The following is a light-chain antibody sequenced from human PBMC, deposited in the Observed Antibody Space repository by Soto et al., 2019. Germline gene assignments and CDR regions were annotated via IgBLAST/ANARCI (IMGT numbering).Light chain of an antibody. CDR2: DVG. V-gene: IGLV2-14*03. CDR3: CSYTSSTTWV. CDR1: SSDVGGYNY. J-gene: IGLJ3*02. Sequence: QSALTQPASVSGSPGQSITISCTGTSSDVGGYNYVSWYQKHPGKAPKLMLYDVGIRPSGVSNRFSGSKSGNTASLTISGLHAEDEADYYCCSYTSSTTWVFGGGTKLTVL.